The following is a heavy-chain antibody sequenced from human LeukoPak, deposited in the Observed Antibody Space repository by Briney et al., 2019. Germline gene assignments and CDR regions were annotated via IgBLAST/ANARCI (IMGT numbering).Heavy chain of an antibody. CDR1: GFTFSTYA. CDR3: AKDTSVTMTLSGAFDI. Sequence: GGSLRLSCAASGFTFSTYAVNWVRQAPGKGLEWVSTISGSGDSTYYADSVKGWFTISRDNAKNSLYLQMNSLRAEDTALYYCAKDTSVTMTLSGAFDIWGQGTMVTVSS. D-gene: IGHD3-22*01. J-gene: IGHJ3*02. CDR2: ISGSGDST. V-gene: IGHV3-23*01.